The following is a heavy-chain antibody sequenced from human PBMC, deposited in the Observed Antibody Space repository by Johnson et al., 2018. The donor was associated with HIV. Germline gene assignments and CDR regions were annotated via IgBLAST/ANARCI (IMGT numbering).Heavy chain of an antibody. CDR1: GWTSSNEW. CDR3: ARGEEEQLGDAFDI. J-gene: IGHJ3*02. CDR2: IKRKTDGGTT. D-gene: IGHD6-6*01. V-gene: IGHV3-15*01. Sequence: GRRRRPGSSSGWTSSNEWMNWVRQAPGKGLEWVGRIKRKTDGGTTDYAAPVKGKFTISRDDSKNTLYLQMNSLRAEDTAVYYCARGEEEQLGDAFDIWGQGTMVTVSS.